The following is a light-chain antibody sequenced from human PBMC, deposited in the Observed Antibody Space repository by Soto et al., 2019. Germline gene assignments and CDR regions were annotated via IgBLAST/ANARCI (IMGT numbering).Light chain of an antibody. CDR3: QQYNSYPWT. J-gene: IGKJ1*01. CDR2: KAS. CDR1: QSISSW. V-gene: IGKV1-5*03. Sequence: DIQMTQSPSSVSASVGDRVTITCRASQSISSWLAWYQQKPGKAPNLLIYKASSLEGGVPSRFSGSGSGTEFTLTISSLQPDDLATYYCQQYNSYPWTFGQGTKVEIK.